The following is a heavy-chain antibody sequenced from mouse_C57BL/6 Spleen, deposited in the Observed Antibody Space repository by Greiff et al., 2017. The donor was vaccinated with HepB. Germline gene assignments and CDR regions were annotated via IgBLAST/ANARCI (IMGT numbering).Heavy chain of an antibody. V-gene: IGHV1-69*01. J-gene: IGHJ4*01. CDR1: GYTFTSYW. Sequence: QVQLKQPGAELVMPGASVKLSCKASGYTFTSYWMHWVKQRPGQGLEWIGEIDPSDSYTNYNQKFKGKSTLTVDKSSSTAYMQLSSLTSEDSAVYYCARADSKGYYAMDYWGQGTSVTVSS. CDR3: ARADSKGYYAMDY. CDR2: IDPSDSYT. D-gene: IGHD2-5*01.